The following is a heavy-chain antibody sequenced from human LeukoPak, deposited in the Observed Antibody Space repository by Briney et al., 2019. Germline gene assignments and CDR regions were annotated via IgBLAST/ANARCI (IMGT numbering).Heavy chain of an antibody. CDR1: GGSISSGDYY. CDR2: IYYSGST. V-gene: IGHV4-30-4*01. CDR3: ARGGYDILTSYRPFDY. J-gene: IGHJ4*02. D-gene: IGHD3-9*01. Sequence: KSSETLSLTCTVSGGSISSGDYYWSWIRQPPGKGLEWIGYIYYSGSTYYNPSLKSRVTISVDTSKNQFSLKLSSVTAADTAVYYCARGGYDILTSYRPFDYWGQGTLVTVSS.